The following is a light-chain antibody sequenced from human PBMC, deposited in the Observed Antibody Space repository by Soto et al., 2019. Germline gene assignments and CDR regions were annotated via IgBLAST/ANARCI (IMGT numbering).Light chain of an antibody. CDR3: NSYAGSSYV. Sequence: QSALTQPASMSGSPGQSITISCTGTNSDVGAYNYVSWYQQYPGKAPKLIIYGVSNRPSGVSNRFSGSKFGNTASLTISGLQSDDEADYYCNSYAGSSYVFGTRTKVTVL. J-gene: IGLJ1*01. CDR1: NSDVGAYNY. CDR2: GVS. V-gene: IGLV2-14*01.